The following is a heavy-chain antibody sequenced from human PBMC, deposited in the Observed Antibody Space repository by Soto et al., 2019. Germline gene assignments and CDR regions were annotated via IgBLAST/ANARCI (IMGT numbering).Heavy chain of an antibody. Sequence: LSLTCTVSGGSISSGGYYWSWIRQHPGKGLEWIGYIYYSGSTYYNPSLKSRVTISVDTSKNQFSLKLSSVTAADTAVYYCARAQGSSSWYGGYYYYYGMDVWGQGTTVTV. CDR2: IYYSGST. CDR1: GGSISSGGYY. CDR3: ARAQGSSSWYGGYYYYYGMDV. D-gene: IGHD6-13*01. V-gene: IGHV4-31*03. J-gene: IGHJ6*02.